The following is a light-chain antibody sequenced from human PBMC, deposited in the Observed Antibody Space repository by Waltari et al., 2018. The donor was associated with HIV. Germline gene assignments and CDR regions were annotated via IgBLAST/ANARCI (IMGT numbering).Light chain of an antibody. V-gene: IGLV3-9*01. CDR2: RDE. Sequence: SYELTQPLSVAVPLGQTTRLTCGGNNIGSKNVNWYQQKAGQAPVLVIYRDERRPSGIPERFSGANSGKTATLTITRAQDGDEADYYCQVWDSSTYVFGTGTKVTVL. CDR3: QVWDSSTYV. J-gene: IGLJ1*01. CDR1: NIGSKN.